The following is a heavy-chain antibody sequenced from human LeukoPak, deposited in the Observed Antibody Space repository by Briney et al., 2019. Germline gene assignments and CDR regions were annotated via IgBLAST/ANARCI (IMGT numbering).Heavy chain of an antibody. V-gene: IGHV4-34*01. D-gene: IGHD3-3*01. J-gene: IGHJ3*02. CDR2: INHSGST. Sequence: PSETLSLTCAVYGGSFSGYYWSWIRQPPGKGLEWIGEINHSGSTNYNPSLKSRVTISVDTSKNQFSLKLSSVTAADTAVYYCARHSLARITIFGVVILDAFDIWGQGTMVTVSS. CDR1: GGSFSGYY. CDR3: ARHSLARITIFGVVILDAFDI.